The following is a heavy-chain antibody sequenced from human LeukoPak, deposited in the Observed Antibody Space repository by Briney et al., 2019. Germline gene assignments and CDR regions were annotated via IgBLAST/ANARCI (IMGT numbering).Heavy chain of an antibody. Sequence: PGGSLRLSCTASGFTFSGAWMTWVRQAPGKGLEWVANIREDGTEKNYVDSVKGRFTISRDNAKNSLYLQMNSLRAEDTAVYYCARDLLRSTSAFDIWGQGTMVTVSS. J-gene: IGHJ3*02. D-gene: IGHD2-15*01. CDR3: ARDLLRSTSAFDI. CDR1: GFTFSGAW. V-gene: IGHV3-7*03. CDR2: IREDGTEK.